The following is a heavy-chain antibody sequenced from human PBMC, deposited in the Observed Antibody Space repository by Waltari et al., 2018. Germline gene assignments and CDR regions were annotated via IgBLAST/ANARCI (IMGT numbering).Heavy chain of an antibody. J-gene: IGHJ6*03. Sequence: QVQLQQWGAGLLKPSETLSLPCAVYGGSFSDYYWTWTRPPPGQGLEWIGEINRGGSTNYNASLKGRVTIPVDSSKTQFSLRLTSVAAADTAVYYCARGACSDTSCYANYYYMDVWGKGTAVTVSS. CDR2: INRGGST. V-gene: IGHV4-34*01. CDR3: ARGACSDTSCYANYYYMDV. D-gene: IGHD2-2*01. CDR1: GGSFSDYY.